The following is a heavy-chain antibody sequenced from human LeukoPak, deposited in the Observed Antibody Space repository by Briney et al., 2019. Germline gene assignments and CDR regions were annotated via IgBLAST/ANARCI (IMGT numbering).Heavy chain of an antibody. CDR2: INNDGGNC. Sequence: DPGGSLRLSCAASGFTFSSYWMDWVRHTPGKGLVRVSRINNDGGNCIYADSVKGRFNTPRDSAKNTLYLQMNSLRADDTAVYYCSRDSGAGTPLDYWGQGALVIGSS. CDR1: GFTFSSYW. J-gene: IGHJ4*02. V-gene: IGHV3-74*01. CDR3: SRDSGAGTPLDY. D-gene: IGHD6-19*01.